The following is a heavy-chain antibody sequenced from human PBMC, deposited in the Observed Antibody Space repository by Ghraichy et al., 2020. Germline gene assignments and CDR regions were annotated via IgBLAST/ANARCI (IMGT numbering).Heavy chain of an antibody. V-gene: IGHV3-66*01. Sequence: LSLTFAASGFTVSSNYMSWVRQAPGKGLEWVSVIYSGGSTYYADSVKGRFTISRDNSKNTLYLQMNSLRAEDTAVYYCAREENDSSGYYYSDYWGQGTLVTVSS. J-gene: IGHJ4*02. CDR2: IYSGGST. D-gene: IGHD3-22*01. CDR3: AREENDSSGYYYSDY. CDR1: GFTVSSNY.